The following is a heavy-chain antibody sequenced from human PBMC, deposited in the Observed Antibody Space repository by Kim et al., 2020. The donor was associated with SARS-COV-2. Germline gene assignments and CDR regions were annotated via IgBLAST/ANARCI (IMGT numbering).Heavy chain of an antibody. D-gene: IGHD3-10*01. J-gene: IGHJ6*02. Sequence: SVKVSCKASGGTFSSYAISWVRQAPGQGLEWMGRIIPILGIANYAQKFQGRVTITEDKSTSTAYMELSSLRSEDTAVYYCARGGPPYYYGSGSYGMDVWGQGTTVTVSS. CDR1: GGTFSSYA. CDR2: IIPILGIA. V-gene: IGHV1-69*04. CDR3: ARGGPPYYYGSGSYGMDV.